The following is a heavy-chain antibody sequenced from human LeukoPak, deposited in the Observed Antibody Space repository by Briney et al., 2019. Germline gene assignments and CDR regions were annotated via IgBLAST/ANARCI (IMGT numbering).Heavy chain of an antibody. CDR3: ARESEIQSLDY. D-gene: IGHD4-11*01. V-gene: IGHV4-61*01. CDR1: GGSVSSGSYY. Sequence: SETLSLTCTVSGGSVSSGSYYWSWIRQPPGKGLEWFGYIYYSGSTNYNPSLKSRVTISVDTSKNQFSLKLSSVTAADTAVYYCARESEIQSLDYWGQGTLVTVSS. CDR2: IYYSGST. J-gene: IGHJ4*02.